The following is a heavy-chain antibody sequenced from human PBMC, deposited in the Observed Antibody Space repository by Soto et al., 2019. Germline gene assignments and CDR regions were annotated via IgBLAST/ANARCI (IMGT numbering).Heavy chain of an antibody. V-gene: IGHV3-33*01. CDR2: IWYDGSNK. J-gene: IGHJ6*03. D-gene: IGHD6-19*01. Sequence: GGSLRLSCAASGFTFSSYGMHWVRQAPGKGLEWVAVIWYDGSNKYYADSVKGRFTISRDNSKNTLYLQMNSLRAEDTAVYYCARDRIAVAGTYYYYYMDVWGKGTTVTVSS. CDR1: GFTFSSYG. CDR3: ARDRIAVAGTYYYYYMDV.